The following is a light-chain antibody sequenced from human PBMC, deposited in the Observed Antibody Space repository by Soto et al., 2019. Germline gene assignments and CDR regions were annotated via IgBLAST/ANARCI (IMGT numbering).Light chain of an antibody. CDR3: QQYGNSPLT. J-gene: IGKJ2*01. CDR1: HSVTSSH. Sequence: IVLTQSPDTLSLSPGERVTLSCRASHSVTSSHVAWYRQKPGQPPTLLIYGASSRAAGVADRFSGDGSGKDFTLTISRLEPEDFAVYLCQQYGNSPLTFGRGTKLE. CDR2: GAS. V-gene: IGKV3-20*01.